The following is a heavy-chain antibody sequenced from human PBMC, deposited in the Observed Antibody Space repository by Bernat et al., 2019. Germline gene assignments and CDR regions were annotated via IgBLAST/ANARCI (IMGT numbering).Heavy chain of an antibody. CDR1: GFTFSSYG. J-gene: IGHJ6*02. CDR2: IRYDGSNK. D-gene: IGHD6-6*01. CDR3: AKDSWFAGGSIAAGRYGMDV. V-gene: IGHV3-30*02. Sequence: QVQLVESGGGVVQPGGSLRLSCAASGFTFSSYGMHWVRQAPGKGPEWVAFIRYDGSNKYYADSVKGRFTISRDNSKNTLYLQMNSLRAEDTAVYYCAKDSWFAGGSIAAGRYGMDVWGQGTTVTVSS.